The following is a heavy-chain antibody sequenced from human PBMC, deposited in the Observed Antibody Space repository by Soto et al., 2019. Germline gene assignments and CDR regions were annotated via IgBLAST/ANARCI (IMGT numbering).Heavy chain of an antibody. CDR2: IYPGDSDT. CDR3: VRVFYYGSGTAFAWGY. CDR1: GYSFTNYW. V-gene: IGHV5-51*01. D-gene: IGHD3-10*01. J-gene: IGHJ4*02. Sequence: GESLKISCEGSGYSFTNYWIGWVRQMPGKGLEWMGSIYPGDSDTKYSPSFQGQVTISADRSISTAYLQWSSLRASDTAMYYCVRVFYYGSGTAFAWGYWGQGTLVTVSS.